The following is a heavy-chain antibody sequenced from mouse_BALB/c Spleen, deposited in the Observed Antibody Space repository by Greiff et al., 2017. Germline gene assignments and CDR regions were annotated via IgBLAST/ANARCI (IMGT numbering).Heavy chain of an antibody. Sequence: EVNVVESGGDLVKPGGSLKLSCAASGFTFSSYGMSWVRQTPDKRLEWVATISSGGSYTYYPDSVKGRFTISRDDAKNTLYLQMSSLKSEDTAMYYCAKLGGFAYWGQGTLVTVSA. CDR2: ISSGGSYT. J-gene: IGHJ3*01. CDR3: AKLGGFAY. V-gene: IGHV5-6*01. D-gene: IGHD4-1*01. CDR1: GFTFSSYG.